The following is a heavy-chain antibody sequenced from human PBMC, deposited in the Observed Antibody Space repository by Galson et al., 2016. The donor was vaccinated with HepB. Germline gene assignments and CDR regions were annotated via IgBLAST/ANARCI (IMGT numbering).Heavy chain of an antibody. Sequence: CAASGFTFSSYSMNWVRQAPGKGLEWVSYISSSSSYIYYADSVKGRFTISRDDAKNSLYLQMNSLRAGDTAVYYCASQSLWSGPANYYYGMDVWGQGTTVTVSS. CDR3: ASQSLWSGPANYYYGMDV. CDR2: ISSSSSYI. CDR1: GFTFSSYS. V-gene: IGHV3-21*01. J-gene: IGHJ6*02. D-gene: IGHD3-3*01.